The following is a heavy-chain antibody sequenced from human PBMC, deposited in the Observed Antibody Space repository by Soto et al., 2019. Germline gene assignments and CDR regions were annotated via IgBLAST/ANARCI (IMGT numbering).Heavy chain of an antibody. CDR3: ARVQMATLYFDH. D-gene: IGHD5-12*01. J-gene: IGHJ4*02. CDR2: IYYSGTH. V-gene: IGHV4-59*01. CDR1: GGSINNYY. Sequence: SETLSLTCYVSGGSINNYYWSWVRQPPGKGLEWIGYIYYSGTHNYNPSLESRLTISVDTSKNQFSLSLSSVTAADTAVYYCARVQMATLYFDHWGQGTLVTVSS.